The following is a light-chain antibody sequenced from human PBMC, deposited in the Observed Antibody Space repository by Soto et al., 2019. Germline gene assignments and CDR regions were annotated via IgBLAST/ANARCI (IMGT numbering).Light chain of an antibody. J-gene: IGKJ1*01. Sequence: DIQMTQSPSTLSASVGDRVTITCRASQSISSWLAWYQQKPGKAPKLLIYDASSLESGVPSRFSGSGSGTEFTLTISSLQPDDFATYYCQQYNSAPTWTFGKGTKVEIK. CDR3: QQYNSAPTWT. CDR2: DAS. V-gene: IGKV1-5*01. CDR1: QSISSW.